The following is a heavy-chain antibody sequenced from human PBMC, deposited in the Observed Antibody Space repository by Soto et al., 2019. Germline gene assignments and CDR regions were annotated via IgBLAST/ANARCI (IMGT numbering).Heavy chain of an antibody. Sequence: GGSLRLSCAASGFTFSSYSMNWVRQAPGKGLEWVSSISSSSSYIYYADSVKGRFTISRDNAKNSLYLQMNSLRAEDTAVYYCARDLRIAARPTEYYYYGMDVWGQGTTVTVSS. CDR3: ARDLRIAARPTEYYYYGMDV. CDR1: GFTFSSYS. CDR2: ISSSSSYI. D-gene: IGHD6-6*01. V-gene: IGHV3-21*01. J-gene: IGHJ6*02.